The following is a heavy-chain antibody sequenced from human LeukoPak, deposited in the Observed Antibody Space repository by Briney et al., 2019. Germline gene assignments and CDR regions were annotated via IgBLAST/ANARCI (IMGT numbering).Heavy chain of an antibody. CDR1: GGSISSGDYY. J-gene: IGHJ4*02. CDR2: IYYSGST. V-gene: IGHV4-61*08. CDR3: ASTRYYHDNAGYYPVPFFDY. Sequence: SSETLSLTCTVSGGSISSGDYYWSWIRQPPGKGLEWIGYIYYSGSTNCNPSLKSRVTISVDTSMNQFSLNLNSVTAADTAVYYCASTRYYHDNAGYYPVPFFDYWGQGTLVTVSS. D-gene: IGHD3-22*01.